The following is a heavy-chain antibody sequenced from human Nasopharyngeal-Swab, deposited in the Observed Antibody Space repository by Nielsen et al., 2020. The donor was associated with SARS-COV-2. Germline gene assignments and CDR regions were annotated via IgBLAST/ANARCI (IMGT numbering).Heavy chain of an antibody. J-gene: IGHJ4*02. CDR2: INAGNGNT. CDR3: AREGGTMVVNEFGY. CDR1: GYTFTSYA. D-gene: IGHD4-23*01. V-gene: IGHV1-3*01. Sequence: ASVKVSSKASGYTFTSYAMHWVRQAPGERLEWMGWINAGNGNTKYSQKFQGRVTITRDTSASTAYMELSSLRSEDTAVYYCAREGGTMVVNEFGYWGQGTLVTVSS.